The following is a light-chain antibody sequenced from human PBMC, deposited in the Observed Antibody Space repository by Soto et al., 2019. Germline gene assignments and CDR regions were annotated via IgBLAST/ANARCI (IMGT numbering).Light chain of an antibody. CDR1: SSDIGNNY. J-gene: IGLJ2*01. V-gene: IGLV1-51*01. Sequence: QSVLTQPPSVSAAPGQKVTISCSGSSSDIGNNYVSWYQHLPGTAPKLLIYDNNKRPSGIPDRFSGSKSGTSATLGITGLQAGDEAEYYCGTWDSSLSAGWGVFGGGTKLTVL. CDR2: DNN. CDR3: GTWDSSLSAGWGV.